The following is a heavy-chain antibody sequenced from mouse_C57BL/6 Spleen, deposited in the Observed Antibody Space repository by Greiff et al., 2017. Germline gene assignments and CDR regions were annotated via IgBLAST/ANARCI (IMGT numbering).Heavy chain of an antibody. D-gene: IGHD2-5*01. CDR1: GFSFNTYA. J-gene: IGHJ3*01. V-gene: IGHV10-1*01. CDR3: VRPNSNSWFAY. CDR2: IRSKSNNYAT. Sequence: EVNVVESGGGLVQPKGSLKLSCAASGFSFNTYAMNWVRQAPGKGLEWVARIRSKSNNYATYYADSVKDRFTISRDDSESMLYLQMNNLKTEDTAMYYCVRPNSNSWFAYWGQGTLVTVSA.